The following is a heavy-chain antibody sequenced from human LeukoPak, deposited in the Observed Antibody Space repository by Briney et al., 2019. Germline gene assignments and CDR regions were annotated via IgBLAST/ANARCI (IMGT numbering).Heavy chain of an antibody. J-gene: IGHJ4*02. CDR2: IFYIGST. V-gene: IGHV4-59*01. Sequence: SETLSLTCTVSGGSISSYYWSWIRQPPGKGLEWIGYIFYIGSTNYNPSLKSRVTISVDTSKNQFSLKLSSVTAADTAVYYCARGEPDSYGGPVEDYWGQGTLVTVSS. CDR1: GGSISSYY. CDR3: ARGEPDSYGGPVEDY. D-gene: IGHD5-18*01.